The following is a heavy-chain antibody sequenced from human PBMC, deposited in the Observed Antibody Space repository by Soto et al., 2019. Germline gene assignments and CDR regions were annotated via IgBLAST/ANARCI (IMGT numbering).Heavy chain of an antibody. CDR2: ISYDGSNK. CDR1: GFTFSGYG. Sequence: GGSLRLSCAAAGFTFSGYGMHWVRQAPGKGLEWVAVISYDGSNKYYADSVKGRFTISRDNSKNTLYLQMNSLRAEDTAVYYYAKEENREPFDYWGQGTLVTVSS. CDR3: AKEENREPFDY. V-gene: IGHV3-30*18. J-gene: IGHJ4*02.